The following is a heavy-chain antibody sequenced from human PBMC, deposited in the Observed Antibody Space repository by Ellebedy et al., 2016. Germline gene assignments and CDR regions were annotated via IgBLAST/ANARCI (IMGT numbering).Heavy chain of an antibody. CDR1: GFAFRNFF. V-gene: IGHV3-23*01. Sequence: GESLKIPXVASGFAFRNFFMTWVRQAPGGGLEWVSTISGGGDITVSADSVKGRFTISRDNSRNTLYLQMNSLRAEDTAVYYCYYGHYSGSWGQGTLVTVSS. D-gene: IGHD4-17*01. CDR2: ISGGGDIT. CDR3: YYGHYSGS. J-gene: IGHJ4*02.